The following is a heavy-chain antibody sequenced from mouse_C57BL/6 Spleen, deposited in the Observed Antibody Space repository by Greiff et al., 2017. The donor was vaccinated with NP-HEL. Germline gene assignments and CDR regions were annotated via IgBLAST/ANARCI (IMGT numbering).Heavy chain of an antibody. D-gene: IGHD2-3*01. CDR3: ARRYDYYFDY. CDR2: INPSSGYT. J-gene: IGHJ2*01. Sequence: QVHVKQSGAELARPGASVKMSCKASGYTFTSYTMHWVKQRPGQGLEWIGYINPSSGYTKYNQKFKDKATLTADKSSSTAYMQLSSLTSEDSAVYYCARRYDYYFDYWGQGTTLTVSS. V-gene: IGHV1-4*01. CDR1: GYTFTSYT.